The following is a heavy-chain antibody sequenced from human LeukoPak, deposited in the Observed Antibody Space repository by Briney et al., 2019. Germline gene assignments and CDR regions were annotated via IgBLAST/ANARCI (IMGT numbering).Heavy chain of an antibody. CDR1: GYTFTGYY. V-gene: IGHV1-2*02. CDR3: ARDRRGYSYPYYFDY. D-gene: IGHD5-18*01. CDR2: INPNSGGT. Sequence: ASVKVSCKASGYTFTGYYMHWVRQAPGQGLEWMGWINPNSGGTNYAQKFQGRVTTTRDTSISTAYMELSRLRSDDTAVYYCARDRRGYSYPYYFDYWGQGTLVTVSS. J-gene: IGHJ4*02.